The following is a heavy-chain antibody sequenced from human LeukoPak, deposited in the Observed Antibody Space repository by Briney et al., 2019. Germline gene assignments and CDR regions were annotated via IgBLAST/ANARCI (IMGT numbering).Heavy chain of an antibody. CDR1: GFTFSSYS. CDR3: AKDSSGRWLQLNPWFDY. V-gene: IGHV3-21*04. CDR2: ISSSSSYI. D-gene: IGHD5-24*01. J-gene: IGHJ4*02. Sequence: PGGSLRLSCAASGFTFSSYSMNWVRQAPGEGLEWVSCISSSSSYIYYADSVKGRFTISRDNAKNSLYLQMNSLRAEDTAVYYCAKDSSGRWLQLNPWFDYWGQGTLVTVSS.